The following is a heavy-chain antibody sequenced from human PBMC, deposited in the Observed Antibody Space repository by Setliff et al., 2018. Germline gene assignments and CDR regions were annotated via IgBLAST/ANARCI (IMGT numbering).Heavy chain of an antibody. Sequence: GGSLRLSCAASGFTFSTYSMSWVRQAPGKGLEWVSAISGDSVYIYYADSVKGRFTISRDNSKNTLFLQMSSLRAADTAVYYCVKGTNVVMVYTGFDHWGQGTLVTVSS. V-gene: IGHV3-23*01. CDR2: ISGDSVYI. D-gene: IGHD2-8*01. CDR1: GFTFSTYS. CDR3: VKGTNVVMVYTGFDH. J-gene: IGHJ4*01.